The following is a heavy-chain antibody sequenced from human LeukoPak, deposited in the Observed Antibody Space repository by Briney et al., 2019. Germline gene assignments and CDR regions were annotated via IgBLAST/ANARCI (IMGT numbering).Heavy chain of an antibody. CDR1: GFTFNSYW. D-gene: IGHD1-14*01. J-gene: IGHJ4*02. Sequence: GRSLRLSXAASGFTFNSYWMSWVRQAPGKGLEWVANIKQDGSEKYYVDSVKGRFTISRDNAKNSLYLQMNSPRAEDTAVYYCALSRNLDYWGQGTLVTVSS. CDR3: ALSRNLDY. CDR2: IKQDGSEK. V-gene: IGHV3-7*01.